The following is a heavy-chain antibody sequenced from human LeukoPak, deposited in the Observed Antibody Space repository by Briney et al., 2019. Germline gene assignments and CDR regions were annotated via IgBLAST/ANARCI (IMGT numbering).Heavy chain of an antibody. V-gene: IGHV3-7*01. CDR1: GFTFSSNL. Sequence: GGSLRLSCAASGFTFSSNLMTWVRQARGKGLEWVADIKQDGSERHYVDSVKGRFTISRDNAKNSLYLQMNSLRAEDTAVYYCVRGGFTTSWYWYHWGQGALVTVSS. CDR3: VRGGFTTSWYWYH. J-gene: IGHJ5*02. CDR2: IKQDGSER. D-gene: IGHD2-2*01.